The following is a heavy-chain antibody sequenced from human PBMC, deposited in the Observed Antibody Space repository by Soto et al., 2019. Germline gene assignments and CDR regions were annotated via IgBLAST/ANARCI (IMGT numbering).Heavy chain of an antibody. CDR1: GFSFRNYG. J-gene: IGHJ4*02. CDR3: AKDYDYGDSLPFDY. Sequence: EVQLLEAGGGLVQPGGSLRLSCAASGFSFRNYGMSWVRQAPGKGLEWLSAIIGNGDTAYYADSVRGRFTISRDNSKNTLYLQLNGLGAEDTAIYYCAKDYDYGDSLPFDYWGQGTLVTVSS. D-gene: IGHD4-17*01. V-gene: IGHV3-23*01. CDR2: IIGNGDTA.